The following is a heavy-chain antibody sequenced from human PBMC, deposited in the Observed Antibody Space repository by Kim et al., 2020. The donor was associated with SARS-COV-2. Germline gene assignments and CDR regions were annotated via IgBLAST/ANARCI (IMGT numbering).Heavy chain of an antibody. D-gene: IGHD4-17*01. CDR3: ARERRLKVTSYYYYYGMDV. Sequence: SRVTISVDTSKNQFSLKLSSVTAADTAVYYCARERRLKVTSYYYYYGMDVWGQGTTVTVSS. V-gene: IGHV4-34*01. J-gene: IGHJ6*02.